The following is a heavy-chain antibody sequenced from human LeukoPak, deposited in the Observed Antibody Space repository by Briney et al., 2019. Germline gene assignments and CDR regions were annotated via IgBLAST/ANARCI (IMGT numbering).Heavy chain of an antibody. CDR2: LYYGGSP. CDR1: GASISNSDFY. J-gene: IGHJ5*02. D-gene: IGHD2-15*01. Sequence: SETLSLTCTVSGASISNSDFYWGWIRQPPGKGLEWIGTLYYGGSPLYNASLTSRVSMSVEASKNQLSLRLSSVTAADTAVYYCARVNDCSGSSCFSRWFDPWGQGTLITVSS. V-gene: IGHV4-39*07. CDR3: ARVNDCSGSSCFSRWFDP.